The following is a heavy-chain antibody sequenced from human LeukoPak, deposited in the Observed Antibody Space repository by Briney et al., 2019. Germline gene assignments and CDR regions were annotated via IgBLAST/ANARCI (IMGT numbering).Heavy chain of an antibody. V-gene: IGHV1-8*01. CDR2: MNPNSGNT. J-gene: IGHJ5*02. CDR1: GYTFTSYD. Sequence: ASVKVSCTASGYTFTSYDINWVRQATGQGLEWMGWMNPNSGNTGYTQKLQGRATMTRENSISIAYMEVSSLWSEDAAVYYCARGKKFVASDVYWFDPWGQGTLVTVSS. D-gene: IGHD2-21*01. CDR3: ARGKKFVASDVYWFDP.